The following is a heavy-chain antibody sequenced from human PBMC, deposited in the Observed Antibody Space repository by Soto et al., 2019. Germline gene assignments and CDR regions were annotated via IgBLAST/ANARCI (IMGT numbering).Heavy chain of an antibody. D-gene: IGHD6-19*01. CDR3: AKDRSGWYTYYYYGMDV. CDR2: ISYDGSNK. Sequence: GGSLRLSCAASGFTFSSYGMHWVRQAPGKELEWVAVISYDGSNKYYADSVKGRFTISRDNSKNTLYLQMNSLRAEDTAVYYCAKDRSGWYTYYYYGMDVWGQGTTVTVSS. V-gene: IGHV3-30*18. CDR1: GFTFSSYG. J-gene: IGHJ6*02.